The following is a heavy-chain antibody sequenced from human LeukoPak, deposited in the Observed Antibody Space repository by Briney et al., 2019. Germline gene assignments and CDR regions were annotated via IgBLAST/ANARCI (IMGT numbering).Heavy chain of an antibody. V-gene: IGHV3-30*02. CDR1: GLTFSSYG. CDR2: IRYDGSNK. CDR3: AKTGFQWGYYFYYMDV. D-gene: IGHD1-14*01. Sequence: GGSLRLSCAASGLTFSSYGMHWVRQAPGKGLEWVAFIRYDGSNKYYADSVKGRFTISRDNSKNTLYLQMNSLIAEDTAVYYCAKTGFQWGYYFYYMDVWGKGTTVTVSS. J-gene: IGHJ6*03.